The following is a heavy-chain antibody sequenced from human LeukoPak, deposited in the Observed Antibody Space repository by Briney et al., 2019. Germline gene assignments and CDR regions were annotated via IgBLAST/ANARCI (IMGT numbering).Heavy chain of an antibody. CDR1: GYTLTSYG. J-gene: IGHJ6*03. V-gene: IGHV1-18*01. D-gene: IGHD2-2*01. Sequence: ASVKVSCKASGYTLTSYGISWVRQAPGQGLEWMGWISAYNGNTRYAQKLQGRVTMTTDSSTSTAYMELRSLRSDDTAVYYCARGPIIDIVVIPAAADYYHIDVWGKGTTVTVSS. CDR2: ISAYNGNT. CDR3: ARGPIIDIVVIPAAADYYHIDV.